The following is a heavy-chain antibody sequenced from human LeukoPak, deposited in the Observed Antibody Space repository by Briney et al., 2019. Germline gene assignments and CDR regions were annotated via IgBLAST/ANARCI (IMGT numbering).Heavy chain of an antibody. CDR2: ISSSSSYI. J-gene: IGHJ5*02. V-gene: IGHV3-21*01. CDR1: GFTFSSYS. CDR3: AKDPGYGGNRRWFDP. D-gene: IGHD4-23*01. Sequence: PGGSLRLSCAASGFTFSSYSMNWVRQAPGKGLEWVSSISSSSSYIYYADSVKGRFTISRDNSKNTLYLQMNSLRAEDTAVYYCAKDPGYGGNRRWFDPWGQGTLVTVSS.